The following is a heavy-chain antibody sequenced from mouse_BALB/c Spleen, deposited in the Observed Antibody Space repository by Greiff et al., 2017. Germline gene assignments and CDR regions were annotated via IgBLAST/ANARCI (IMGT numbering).Heavy chain of an antibody. V-gene: IGHV1-7*01. J-gene: IGHJ3*01. CDR2: INPSTGYT. CDR1: GYTFTSYW. CDR3: ARVGWLSPGGWFAY. Sequence: QVQLKQSGAELAKPGASVKMSCKASGYTFTSYWMHWVKQRPGQGLEWIGYINPSTGYTEYNQKFKDKATLTADKSSSTAYMQLSSLTSEDSAVYYCARVGWLSPGGWFAYWGQGTLVTVSA. D-gene: IGHD2-3*01.